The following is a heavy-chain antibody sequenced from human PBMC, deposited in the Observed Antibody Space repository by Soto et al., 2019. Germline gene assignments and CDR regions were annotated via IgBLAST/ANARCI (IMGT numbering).Heavy chain of an antibody. J-gene: IGHJ3*02. CDR1: GDSFTSYG. V-gene: IGHV1-18*01. D-gene: IGHD3-10*01. Sequence: GASVKVSCEACGDSFTSYGISWVRQAPGQGLEWVGWISAYKGNTNYAQKLQGRVTMTTDTSTSTAYMECRSLRSDDTAVYYCARDMMVRGVIHAFDIWGQGTIVTVSS. CDR2: ISAYKGNT. CDR3: ARDMMVRGVIHAFDI.